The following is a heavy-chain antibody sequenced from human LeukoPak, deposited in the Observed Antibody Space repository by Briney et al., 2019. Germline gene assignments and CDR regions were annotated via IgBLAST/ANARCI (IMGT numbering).Heavy chain of an antibody. CDR1: GYTFTSYY. J-gene: IGHJ4*02. CDR2: ISTYNGNT. D-gene: IGHD3-22*01. V-gene: IGHV1-18*04. Sequence: ASVKVSCKASGYTFTSYYMHWVRQAPGQGLEWMGWISTYNGNTNYAQKLQGRVTMTTDTSTNTAYMELRSLRSDDTAVYYCARGHYYDSSGYDYWGQGTLVTVSS. CDR3: ARGHYYDSSGYDY.